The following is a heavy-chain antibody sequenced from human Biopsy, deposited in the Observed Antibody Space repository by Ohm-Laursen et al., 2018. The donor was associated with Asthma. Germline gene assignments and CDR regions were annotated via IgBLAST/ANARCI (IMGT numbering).Heavy chain of an antibody. Sequence: TLSLTCRVSGGYTGSSDHHWAWIRQAPGKGLEWIGFVFWSGSTHYSRSLERRVPISIDTATNEFSMKLWSVTPADTAVYFCARVVSYGDIYFGIDVWGPGTTVSVS. J-gene: IGHJ6*02. CDR3: ARVVSYGDIYFGIDV. V-gene: IGHV4-30-4*01. CDR1: GGYTGSSDHH. CDR2: VFWSGST. D-gene: IGHD4-17*01.